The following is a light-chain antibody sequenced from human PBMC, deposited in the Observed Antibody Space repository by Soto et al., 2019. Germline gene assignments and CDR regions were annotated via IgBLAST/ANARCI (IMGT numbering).Light chain of an antibody. V-gene: IGKV3-20*01. CDR1: QSVSNY. CDR3: QQYGGSPQT. J-gene: IGKJ1*01. CDR2: GAS. Sequence: EIVLTQSPGTLSLSPGERATLSCRASQSVSNYLVWYQQKPGHAPRLLISGASSRATGIPDRFSGSGSGTEFTPTIRRLEPEDFAVYYCQQYGGSPQTFGQGTKVEIK.